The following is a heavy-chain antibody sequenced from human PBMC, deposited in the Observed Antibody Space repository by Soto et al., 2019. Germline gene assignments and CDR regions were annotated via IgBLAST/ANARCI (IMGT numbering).Heavy chain of an antibody. CDR2: IYHSGST. CDR1: GGSISSSNW. CDR3: ARVGVECSSTSCYDY. J-gene: IGHJ4*02. V-gene: IGHV4-4*02. Sequence: SETLSLTCAVSGGSISSSNWWSWVRQPPGKGLEWIGEIYHSGSTNYNPSLKSRVTISVDKSKNQFSLKLSSVTAADTAVYYCARVGVECSSTSCYDYWGQGTLVTVSS. D-gene: IGHD2-2*01.